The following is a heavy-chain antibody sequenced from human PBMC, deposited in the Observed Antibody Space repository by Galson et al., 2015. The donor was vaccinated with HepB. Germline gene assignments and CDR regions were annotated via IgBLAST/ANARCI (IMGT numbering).Heavy chain of an antibody. CDR1: GFTFSSYS. CDR3: ARDFSGFWSGYPTYYFDY. J-gene: IGHJ4*02. Sequence: SLRLSCAASGFTFSSYSMNWVRQAPGKGLEWVSYISSSSSTIYYADSVKGRFTISRDNAKSSLYLQMNSLRDDDTAVYYCARDFSGFWSGYPTYYFDYWGQGTLVTVSS. V-gene: IGHV3-48*02. D-gene: IGHD3-3*01. CDR2: ISSSSSTI.